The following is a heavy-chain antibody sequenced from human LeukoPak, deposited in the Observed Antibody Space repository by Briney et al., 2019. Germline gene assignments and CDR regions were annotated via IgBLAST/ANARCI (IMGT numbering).Heavy chain of an antibody. Sequence: GASVKVSCKASGYTFTGYYMHWVRQAPGQGLEWMGWINPNSGGTNYAQKFQGRVTMTRDTSISTAYIELSRLRSDDTAVYYCARGYYDRSGFLYFDYWGQGTLVTVSS. J-gene: IGHJ4*02. V-gene: IGHV1-2*02. CDR2: INPNSGGT. CDR1: GYTFTGYY. CDR3: ARGYYDRSGFLYFDY. D-gene: IGHD3-22*01.